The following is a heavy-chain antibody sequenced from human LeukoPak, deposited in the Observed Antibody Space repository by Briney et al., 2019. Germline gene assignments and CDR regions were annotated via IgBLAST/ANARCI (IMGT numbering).Heavy chain of an antibody. CDR3: ASWRSSGNPYSAFDI. D-gene: IGHD4-23*01. Sequence: ASVKVSCKASGYTFTSYYMHWVRQAPGQGLEWMGIINPSGGSTSYAQKFQGRVTMTRDTSTSKVYMELSSLRSEDTAVYYCASWRSSGNPYSAFDIWGQGTMVTVSS. CDR2: INPSGGST. J-gene: IGHJ3*02. V-gene: IGHV1-46*01. CDR1: GYTFTSYY.